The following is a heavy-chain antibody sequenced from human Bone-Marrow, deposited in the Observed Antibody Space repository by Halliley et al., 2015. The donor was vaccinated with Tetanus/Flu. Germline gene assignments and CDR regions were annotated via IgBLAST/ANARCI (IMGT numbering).Heavy chain of an antibody. J-gene: IGHJ4*02. V-gene: IGHV3-33*01. CDR2: IWHDGNNK. Sequence: SLRLSCAASGFTFSGFAMHWVRQPPGKGLEWVAVIWHDGNNKYYADSVRGRFTISRDNSNNALFLQMNSLRVEDTAVYYCVRDSTSVAVTGRFDSWGQGTLVTASS. CDR1: GFTFSGFA. D-gene: IGHD2-21*02. CDR3: VRDSTSVAVTGRFDS.